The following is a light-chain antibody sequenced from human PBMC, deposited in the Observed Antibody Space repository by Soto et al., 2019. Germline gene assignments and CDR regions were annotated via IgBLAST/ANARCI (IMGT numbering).Light chain of an antibody. CDR1: QSVSSSY. CDR2: GAS. J-gene: IGKJ3*01. V-gene: IGKV3-20*01. Sequence: EIVLTQSPGTLSLSPGERATLSCRASQSVSSSYLAWYQQKPGQAPRLLIYGASSRATGIPDRFSGSGSGTDCTLTISRLDPEDFAVYYCQQYGSSPLFTFGPGTNVDIK. CDR3: QQYGSSPLFT.